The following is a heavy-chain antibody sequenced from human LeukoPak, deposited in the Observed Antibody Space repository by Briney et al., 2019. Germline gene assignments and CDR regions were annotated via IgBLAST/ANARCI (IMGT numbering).Heavy chain of an antibody. CDR1: GFTFSSYS. J-gene: IGHJ4*02. V-gene: IGHV3-48*01. CDR2: ISISGTTI. CDR3: ARARSGLGRLVPMDY. D-gene: IGHD6-6*01. Sequence: GGSMRLSCEASGFTFSSYSMNWVRQDPGKGLEWISFISISGTTISYAESVKGRFTISRDNAKNLLYLHMSSLGAEDTAVYYCARARSGLGRLVPMDYWGQGTLVTVSS.